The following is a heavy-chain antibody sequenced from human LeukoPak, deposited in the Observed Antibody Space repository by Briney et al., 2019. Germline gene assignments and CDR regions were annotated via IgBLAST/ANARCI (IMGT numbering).Heavy chain of an antibody. J-gene: IGHJ5*02. D-gene: IGHD2-8*01. CDR1: GGSFSGYY. V-gene: IGHV4-34*01. Sequence: SETLSLTCAVYGGSFSGYYWSWIRQPPGKGLAWIGEINHSGGTNYNPSLKSRVTISVDTSKNQFSLKLSSVTAADTAVYYCARASPQGLKWFDPWGQGTLVTVSS. CDR2: INHSGGT. CDR3: ARASPQGLKWFDP.